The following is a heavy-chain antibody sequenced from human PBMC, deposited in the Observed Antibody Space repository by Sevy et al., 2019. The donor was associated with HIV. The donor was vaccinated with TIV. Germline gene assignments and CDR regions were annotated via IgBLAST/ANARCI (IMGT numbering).Heavy chain of an antibody. CDR2: IKQDGSEK. Sequence: GVSLRLSCAASGFTFSSYWMSWVRQAPGKGLEWVANIKQDGSEKYYVDSVKGRFTISRDNAKNSLYLQMNSLRAEDTAVYYCARVPAAILSRYYYGMDVWGQGTTVTVSS. J-gene: IGHJ6*02. V-gene: IGHV3-7*01. CDR3: ARVPAAILSRYYYGMDV. D-gene: IGHD2-2*02. CDR1: GFTFSSYW.